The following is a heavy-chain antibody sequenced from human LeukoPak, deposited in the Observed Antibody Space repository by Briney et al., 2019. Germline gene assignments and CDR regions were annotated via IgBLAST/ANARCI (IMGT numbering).Heavy chain of an antibody. Sequence: GGSLILSCAASAFTLSSYEMNWVRQAPGKGLGWESYINTNGRTIHYADSVKGRFTISRENAKNPLYLQMNSLRAEDTAIYYCAKWLRGEHSGSYSDDAFDIWGQGTMVTVSS. J-gene: IGHJ3*02. CDR3: AKWLRGEHSGSYSDDAFDI. CDR1: AFTLSSYE. D-gene: IGHD3-10*01. V-gene: IGHV3-48*03. CDR2: INTNGRTI.